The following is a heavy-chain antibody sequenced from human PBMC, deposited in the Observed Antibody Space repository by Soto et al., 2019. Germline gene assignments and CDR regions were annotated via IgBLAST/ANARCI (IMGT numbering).Heavy chain of an antibody. Sequence: EVQLVESGGGLVQPGGSLKLSCAASGFTFSGSAMHWVRQASGKGLEWVGRIRSKANSYATAYAASVKGRFTISRDDSKNTAYLQMNSLKTEDTAVYYCTRLTVRNYGSGSYPGFDYWGQGTLVTVSS. D-gene: IGHD3-10*01. CDR3: TRLTVRNYGSGSYPGFDY. J-gene: IGHJ4*02. V-gene: IGHV3-73*02. CDR1: GFTFSGSA. CDR2: IRSKANSYAT.